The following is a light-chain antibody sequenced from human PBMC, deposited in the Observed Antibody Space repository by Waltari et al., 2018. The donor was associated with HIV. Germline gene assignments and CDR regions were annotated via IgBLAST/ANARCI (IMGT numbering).Light chain of an antibody. J-gene: IGLJ1*01. Sequence: QSALTQPPSASGSPGPQVTISCTGTSSDLINYNYVSWYQQYPGKAPKLIIFEVTKRPPGGPDRFSGSKSGDTASLTVSGLQAEDEADYYCSSYAGSDNPYVFGSGTTVTVL. V-gene: IGLV2-8*01. CDR2: EVT. CDR1: SSDLINYNY. CDR3: SSYAGSDNPYV.